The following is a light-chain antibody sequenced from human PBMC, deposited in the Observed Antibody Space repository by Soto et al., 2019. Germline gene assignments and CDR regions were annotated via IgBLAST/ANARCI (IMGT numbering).Light chain of an antibody. J-gene: IGLJ3*02. CDR3: ATWDDGLNGL. Sequence: QSALTQPASVSGSPGQSITISCTGTSSDVGGYNYVSWYQQHPGKAPKLMIYEVSNRPSGVSNRFSGSKSGNTASLTISGLQSEDEADYYCATWDDGLNGLFGGGTKLTVL. CDR1: SSDVGGYNY. V-gene: IGLV2-14*01. CDR2: EVS.